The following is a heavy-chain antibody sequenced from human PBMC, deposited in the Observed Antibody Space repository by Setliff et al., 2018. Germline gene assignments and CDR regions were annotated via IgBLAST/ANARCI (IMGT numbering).Heavy chain of an antibody. CDR2: IKTYNGDT. V-gene: IGHV1-18*01. CDR1: GFRFTSFG. Sequence: ASVKVSCKPSGFRFTSFGFSWVRQAPGQGLEWMGWIKTYNGDTKYAQNVQDRLTMTTDTSTSTAYMELRSLRSDDTAVYYCAREGVDTRSSTDYRYYMDVWGKGTTVTVSS. J-gene: IGHJ6*03. CDR3: AREGVDTRSSTDYRYYMDV. D-gene: IGHD5-18*01.